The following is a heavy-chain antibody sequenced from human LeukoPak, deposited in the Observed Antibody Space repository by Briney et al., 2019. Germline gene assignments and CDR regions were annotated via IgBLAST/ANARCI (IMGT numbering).Heavy chain of an antibody. V-gene: IGHV3-30*04. CDR3: AKGARDQLLLYYYYMDV. D-gene: IGHD2-2*01. J-gene: IGHJ6*03. Sequence: GGSLRLSCAASGFSLSTFAMHWVRQAPGKGLEWAAVISYDGSHKYYVDSVKGRFTISRDNSKNTLYLLMNSLRAEDTAVYYCAKGARDQLLLYYYYMDVWGKGTTVTVSS. CDR2: ISYDGSHK. CDR1: GFSLSTFA.